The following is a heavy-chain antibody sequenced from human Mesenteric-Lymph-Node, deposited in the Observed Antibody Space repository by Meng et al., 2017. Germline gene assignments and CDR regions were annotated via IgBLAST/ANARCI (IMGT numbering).Heavy chain of an antibody. CDR3: ARGPRKDYYDSSGYSIIDY. CDR2: INTNTGNP. CDR1: GYTFTSYA. J-gene: IGHJ4*02. V-gene: IGHV7-4-1*02. Sequence: LVQSGSELKKPGASVKVSCKASGYTFTSYAMNGVRQAPGQGLEWMGWINTNTGNPTYAQGFTGRFVFSLDTSVSTAYLQISSLKAEDTAVYYCARGPRKDYYDSSGYSIIDYWGQGTLVTVSS. D-gene: IGHD3-22*01.